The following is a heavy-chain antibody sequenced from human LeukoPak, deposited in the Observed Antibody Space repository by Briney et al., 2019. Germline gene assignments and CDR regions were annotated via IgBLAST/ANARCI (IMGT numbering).Heavy chain of an antibody. D-gene: IGHD3-10*01. Sequence: GRSLRLSCAASGFTFDDYAMHWVRQAPGKGLEWVSGISWNSGSIGSADSVKGRFTISRDNAKNSLYLQIDSLRAGDTALYYCAKDMGVITMAGYFDYWGQGTLVTVSS. CDR2: ISWNSGSI. CDR3: AKDMGVITMAGYFDY. CDR1: GFTFDDYA. V-gene: IGHV3-9*01. J-gene: IGHJ4*02.